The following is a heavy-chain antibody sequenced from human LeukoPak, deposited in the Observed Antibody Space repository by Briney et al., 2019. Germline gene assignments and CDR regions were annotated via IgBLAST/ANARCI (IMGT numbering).Heavy chain of an antibody. CDR1: GGSISSSSYY. CDR2: IYYSGST. D-gene: IGHD5-18*01. Sequence: SETLSLTCTVSGGSISSSSYYWGWLRHPPGKGLEWIGNIYYSGSTYYNPSLESRVTISVDTSKNQFSLKLSSVTAADTAVYYCARFDTSIREMCFDYWGQGTLVTVSS. J-gene: IGHJ4*02. CDR3: ARFDTSIREMCFDY. V-gene: IGHV4-39*01.